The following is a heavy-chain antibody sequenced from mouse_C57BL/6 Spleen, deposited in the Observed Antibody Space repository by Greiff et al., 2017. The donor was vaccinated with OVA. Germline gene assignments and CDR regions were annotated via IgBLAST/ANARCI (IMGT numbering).Heavy chain of an antibody. J-gene: IGHJ1*03. CDR3: ARSGLPTFWYFDV. CDR1: GYTFTDYN. D-gene: IGHD5-1*01. CDR2: INPNNGGT. V-gene: IGHV1-18*01. Sequence: EVQLQQSGPELVKPGASVKIPCKASGYTFTDYNMDWVKQSHGKSLEWIGDINPNNGGTIYNQKFKGKATLTVDKSSSTAYMELRSLTSEDTAVYYCARSGLPTFWYFDVWGTGTTVTVSS.